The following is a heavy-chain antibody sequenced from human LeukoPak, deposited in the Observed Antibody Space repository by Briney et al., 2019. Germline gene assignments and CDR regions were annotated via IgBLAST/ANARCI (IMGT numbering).Heavy chain of an antibody. D-gene: IGHD6-13*01. Sequence: GGSLRLSCAASGFTVSSNYMSWVRQAPGKGLEWFSVIYSGGSTYYADSVKGRFTISRDNSKNTLYLQMNSLRAEDTAVYYCARVQTQLAYFDYWGQGTLVTVSS. CDR3: ARVQTQLAYFDY. J-gene: IGHJ4*02. CDR2: IYSGGST. V-gene: IGHV3-53*01. CDR1: GFTVSSNY.